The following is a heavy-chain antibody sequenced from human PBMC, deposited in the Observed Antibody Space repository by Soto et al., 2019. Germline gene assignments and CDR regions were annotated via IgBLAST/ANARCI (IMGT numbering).Heavy chain of an antibody. J-gene: IGHJ6*02. CDR1: GGTFSSYA. V-gene: IGHV1-69*13. CDR3: ARESIFGVVRYYYYGMDV. D-gene: IGHD3-3*01. CDR2: IITIFGTA. Sequence: ASVKVSCKASGGTFSSYAISWVRQAPGQGLEWMGGIITIFGTANYAQKFQGRVTITADESTSTAYMELSSLRSEDTAVYYCARESIFGVVRYYYYGMDVWGQGTTVTVSS.